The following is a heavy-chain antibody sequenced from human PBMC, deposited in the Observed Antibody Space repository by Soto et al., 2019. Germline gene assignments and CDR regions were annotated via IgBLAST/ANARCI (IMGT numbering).Heavy chain of an antibody. CDR3: AKDIVLMVYARVPDAFDI. CDR1: GFTFSSYA. Sequence: GGSLRLSCAASGFTFSSYAMSWVRQAPGNGLEWVSAISGSGGSTYYADSVKGRFTISRDNSKNTLYLQMNSLRAEDTAVYYCAKDIVLMVYARVPDAFDIWGQGTMVTVSS. J-gene: IGHJ3*02. V-gene: IGHV3-23*01. CDR2: ISGSGGST. D-gene: IGHD2-8*01.